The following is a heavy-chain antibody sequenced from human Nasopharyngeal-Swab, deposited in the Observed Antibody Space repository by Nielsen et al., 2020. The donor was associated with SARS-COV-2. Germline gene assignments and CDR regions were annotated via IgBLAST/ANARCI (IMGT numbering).Heavy chain of an antibody. J-gene: IGHJ4*02. CDR2: ISYDGSNK. D-gene: IGHD6-13*01. V-gene: IGHV3-30-3*01. CDR3: ARDASSGWYIGGEDY. Sequence: GESLKISCAASGFTFSSYAMHWVRQAPGKGLEWVAVISYDGSNKYYADSVKGRFTISRDNSKNTLYLQMNSLRAEDTAVYYCARDASSGWYIGGEDYWGQGTLVTVSS. CDR1: GFTFSSYA.